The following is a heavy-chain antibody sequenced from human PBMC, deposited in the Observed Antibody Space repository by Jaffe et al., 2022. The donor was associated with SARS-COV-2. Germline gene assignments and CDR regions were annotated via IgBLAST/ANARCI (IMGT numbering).Heavy chain of an antibody. V-gene: IGHV1-2*02. CDR3: ARGLTSSPNVVVPAAIADY. J-gene: IGHJ4*02. CDR2: IFPNNGAT. CDR1: GYTFTDYY. Sequence: QVQLVQSGAEVKKPGASVKVSCKASGYTFTDYYIHWVRQAPGQGLEWMGWIFPNNGATKYAQKFQGRVAMTSDTSISTSFMELSGLRSDDTAVYYCARGLTSSPNVVVPAAIADYWGQGTLITVSS. D-gene: IGHD2-2*01.